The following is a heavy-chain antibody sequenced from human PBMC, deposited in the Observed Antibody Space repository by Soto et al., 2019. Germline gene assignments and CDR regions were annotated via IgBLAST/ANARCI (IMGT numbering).Heavy chain of an antibody. CDR2: ISSNGGST. V-gene: IGHV3-64*01. Sequence: GGSLRLSCAASGFTFSSYAMHWVRQAPGKGLEYVSAISSNGGSTYYANSVKGRFTISRDNSENTLYLQMGSLRAEDMAVYYCARSGDYYYYMDVWGKGTTVTVSS. J-gene: IGHJ6*03. D-gene: IGHD2-8*02. CDR3: ARSGDYYYYMDV. CDR1: GFTFSSYA.